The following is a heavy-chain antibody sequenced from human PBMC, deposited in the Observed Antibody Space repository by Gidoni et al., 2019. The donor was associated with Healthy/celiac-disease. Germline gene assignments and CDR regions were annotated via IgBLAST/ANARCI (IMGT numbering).Heavy chain of an antibody. J-gene: IGHJ2*01. CDR3: ARGETVDWYFDL. D-gene: IGHD4-17*01. V-gene: IGHV1-8*01. CDR2: MNPNSGNT. Sequence: QVPLVQSGAEVKQPGASVKVPCKASGYPFTSYATNWVRQATGQGLERMGWMNPNSGNTGYAQKFQGRVTMTRNTSISTAYMELSSLRSEDTAVYYCARGETVDWYFDLWGRGTLVTVSS. CDR1: GYPFTSYA.